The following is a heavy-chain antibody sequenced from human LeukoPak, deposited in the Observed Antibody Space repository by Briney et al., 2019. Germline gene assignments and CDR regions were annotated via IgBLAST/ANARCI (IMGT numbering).Heavy chain of an antibody. CDR2: IYYSGST. Sequence: SETLSLTCTVSGGSISSYYRSWIRQPPGKGLEWIGYIYYSGSTNYNPSLKSRVTISVDTSKNQFSLKLSSVTAADTAVYYCARMYSSSSVYFDYWGQGTLVTVPS. CDR3: ARMYSSSSVYFDY. CDR1: GGSISSYY. D-gene: IGHD6-6*01. J-gene: IGHJ4*02. V-gene: IGHV4-59*01.